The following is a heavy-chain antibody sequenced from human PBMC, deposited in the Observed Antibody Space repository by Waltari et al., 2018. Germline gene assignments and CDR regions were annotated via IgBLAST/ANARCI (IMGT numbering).Heavy chain of an antibody. CDR1: GGSISSSSYY. CDR3: ARDSKGSSGWYEALGWFDP. CDR2: IYYSGST. Sequence: QLQLQESGPGLVKPSETLSLTCTVSGGSISSSSYYWGWIRQPPGKGLEWIGSIYYSGSTYYNPSLQSRVTISVDTSKNQFSLKLSSVTAADTAVYYCARDSKGSSGWYEALGWFDPWGQGTLVTVSS. V-gene: IGHV4-39*07. D-gene: IGHD6-19*01. J-gene: IGHJ5*02.